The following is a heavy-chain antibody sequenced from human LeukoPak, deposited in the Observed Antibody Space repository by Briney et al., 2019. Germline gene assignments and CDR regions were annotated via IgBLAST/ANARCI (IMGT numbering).Heavy chain of an antibody. J-gene: IGHJ4*02. CDR3: AREYPDCGGDCLAY. D-gene: IGHD2-21*02. CDR1: GFIFSHYY. Sequence: PGGSLRLSCAASGFIFSHYYMHWVRQAPGKGLVWVSRIRSDGGNIGYADSVKGRFTISRDNAKNTLYLQMNSLRGEDTAVYYCAREYPDCGGDCLAYWGQGTLVTVSS. CDR2: IRSDGGNI. V-gene: IGHV3-74*01.